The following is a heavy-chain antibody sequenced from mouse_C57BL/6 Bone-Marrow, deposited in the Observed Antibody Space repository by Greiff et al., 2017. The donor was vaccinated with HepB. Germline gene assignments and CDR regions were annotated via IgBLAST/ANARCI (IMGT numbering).Heavy chain of an antibody. CDR3: ARGDYVGY. J-gene: IGHJ2*01. V-gene: IGHV5-4*03. Sequence: EVKLMESGGGLVKPGGSLKLSCAASGFTFSSYAMSWVRQTPDKRLEWVATISDGGSYTYYPDNVKGRCTISRDNAKNNRYLQMSHLKSEDTAMYYCARGDYVGYWGQGTTLTVSS. CDR2: ISDGGSYT. CDR1: GFTFSSYA.